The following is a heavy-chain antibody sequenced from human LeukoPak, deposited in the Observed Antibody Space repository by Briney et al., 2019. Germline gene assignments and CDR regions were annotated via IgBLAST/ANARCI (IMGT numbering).Heavy chain of an antibody. CDR3: TTDPPYDGNDYPGDY. CDR2: IRSKANSYAT. V-gene: IGHV3-73*01. J-gene: IGHJ4*02. D-gene: IGHD3-22*01. CDR1: GFSFSGSA. Sequence: GGSLRLSCAASGFSFSGSAMHWVRQASGKGLEWVGQIRSKANSYATVYAASVKGRFTISRDDSKNTAYLQMNSLKTEDTAVYYCTTDPPYDGNDYPGDYWAPGTLVTVSS.